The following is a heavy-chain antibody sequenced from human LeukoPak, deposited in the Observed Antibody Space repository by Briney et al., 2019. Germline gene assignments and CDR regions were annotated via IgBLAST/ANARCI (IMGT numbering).Heavy chain of an antibody. CDR2: IRSKANSYAT. CDR3: ARDGLDYGDSHY. D-gene: IGHD4-17*01. J-gene: IGHJ4*02. V-gene: IGHV3-73*01. CDR1: GFTFSGSA. Sequence: PGGSLKLSCAASGFTFSGSAMHWVRQASGKGLEWVGRIRSKANSYATAYAASVKGRFTISRDDSKNTAYLQMNSLRAEDTAVYYCARDGLDYGDSHYWGQGTLVTVSS.